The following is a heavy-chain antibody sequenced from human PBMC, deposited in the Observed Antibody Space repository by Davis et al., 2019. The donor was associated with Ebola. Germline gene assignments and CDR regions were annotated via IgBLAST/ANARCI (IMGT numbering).Heavy chain of an antibody. CDR3: ARARFLEWLLDY. CDR2: INHSGST. CDR1: GGSFSAYY. Sequence: MPSETLSLTCAVYGGSFSAYYWSWIRQPPGKGLEWIGEINHSGSTNYNPSLKSRVTISVDTSKNQFSLKLSSVTAADTAVYYCARARFLEWLLDYWGQGTLVTVSS. V-gene: IGHV4-34*01. D-gene: IGHD3-3*01. J-gene: IGHJ4*02.